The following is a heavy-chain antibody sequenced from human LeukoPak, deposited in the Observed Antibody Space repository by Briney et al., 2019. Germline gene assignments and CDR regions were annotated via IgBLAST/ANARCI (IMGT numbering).Heavy chain of an antibody. V-gene: IGHV3-30*02. Sequence: GGSLRLSCAASGFTFSSYGMHWVRQAPGKGLEWVAFIRYDGSNKYYADSVKGRFTISRDNSKNTLYLQMNSLRDEDTAVYYCAKEQHQRVSANFDYWGQGTLVTVSS. CDR2: IRYDGSNK. D-gene: IGHD1-1*01. CDR1: GFTFSSYG. CDR3: AKEQHQRVSANFDY. J-gene: IGHJ4*02.